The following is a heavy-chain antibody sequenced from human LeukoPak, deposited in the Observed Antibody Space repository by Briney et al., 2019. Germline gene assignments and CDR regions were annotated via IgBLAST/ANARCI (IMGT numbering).Heavy chain of an antibody. V-gene: IGHV3-30*18. CDR2: ISYDGSNK. CDR1: GFTFSSYG. Sequence: PGGSLRLSCAASGFTFSSYGMPWVRQAPGKGLEWVAVISYDGSNKYYADSVKGRLTISRDNSKNRLSLQMNSLRAEDTAVYYCAKDQVLYDRYRPRSRPNPSDYWGQGTLVTVSS. CDR3: AKDQVLYDRYRPRSRPNPSDY. D-gene: IGHD3-22*01. J-gene: IGHJ4*02.